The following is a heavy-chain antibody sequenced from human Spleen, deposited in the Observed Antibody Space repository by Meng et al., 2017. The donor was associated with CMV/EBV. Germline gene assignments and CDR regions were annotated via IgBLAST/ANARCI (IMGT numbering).Heavy chain of an antibody. CDR3: ARGDAGYCNSTSCYRQAGWYFDL. D-gene: IGHD2-2*01. Sequence: MNWVRQAPGKGLEWVSSISSSSSYIYYADSVKGRFTISRDNAKNSLYLQMNSLRAEDTAVYYCARGDAGYCNSTSCYRQAGWYFDLWGRGTLVTVSS. V-gene: IGHV3-21*01. CDR2: ISSSSSYI. J-gene: IGHJ2*01.